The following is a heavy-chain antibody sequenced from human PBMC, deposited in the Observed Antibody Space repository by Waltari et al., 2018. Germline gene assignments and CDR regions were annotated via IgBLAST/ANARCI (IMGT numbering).Heavy chain of an antibody. Sequence: QVQLQQWGAGLLKPSETLSLTCAVYGGSFSGYYWSWIRQPPGKGLEWIGEIHHSGTTNYTPSLKSRVTISVDTSKNQFSLKLSSVTAADTAVYYCARGRLYSWYRWFDPWGQGTLVTVSS. CDR2: IHHSGTT. CDR3: ARGRLYSWYRWFDP. J-gene: IGHJ5*02. D-gene: IGHD6-13*01. CDR1: GGSFSGYY. V-gene: IGHV4-34*01.